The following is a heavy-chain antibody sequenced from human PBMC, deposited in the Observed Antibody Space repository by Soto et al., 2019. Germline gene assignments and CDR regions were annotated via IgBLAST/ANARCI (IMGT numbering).Heavy chain of an antibody. CDR2: ISGSGGST. D-gene: IGHD3-22*01. CDR1: GFTFSIYA. Sequence: GSLRLSCSASGFTFSIYAIHWVRQAPGKGLEWVSAISGSGGSTYYADSVKGRFTISRDNSKNTLYLQMNSLRAEDTAVYYCAKDRHYYDSSGYLTRSDWGQGTLVTVSS. J-gene: IGHJ4*02. CDR3: AKDRHYYDSSGYLTRSD. V-gene: IGHV3-23*01.